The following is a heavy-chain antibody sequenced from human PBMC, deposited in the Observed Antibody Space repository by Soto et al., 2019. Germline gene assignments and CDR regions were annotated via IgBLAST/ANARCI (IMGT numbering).Heavy chain of an antibody. CDR3: ARGRYCLTGRCFPNWFDS. Sequence: SETLSLTCSVSGDSISNLDYFWAWIRQPPGQALEYIGYIYKSATTYYNPSFESRVAISVDTSKSQFFLNVTSVTAADTAVYFCARGRYCLTGRCFPNWFDSWGQGALVTVSS. CDR2: IYKSATT. J-gene: IGHJ5*01. V-gene: IGHV4-30-4*01. D-gene: IGHD7-27*01. CDR1: GDSISNLDYF.